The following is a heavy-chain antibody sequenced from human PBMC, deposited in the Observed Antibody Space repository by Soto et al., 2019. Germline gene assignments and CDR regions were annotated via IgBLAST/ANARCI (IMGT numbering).Heavy chain of an antibody. V-gene: IGHV3-64D*06. J-gene: IGHJ4*02. D-gene: IGHD1-1*01. CDR1: GFPFGAST. Sequence: GGSLRLSCSASGFPFGASTMHWVRQAPGKGLEHVSAINKIGGNSYYADPVKGRFTISRENTKNMLYLQLSGLRADDTAMYYCVKDRTGTTNYFDYWGQGTMVTVSS. CDR2: INKIGGNS. CDR3: VKDRTGTTNYFDY.